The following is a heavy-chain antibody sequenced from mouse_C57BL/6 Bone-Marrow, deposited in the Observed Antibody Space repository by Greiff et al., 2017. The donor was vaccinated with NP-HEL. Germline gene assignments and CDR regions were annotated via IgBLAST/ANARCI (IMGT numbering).Heavy chain of an antibody. CDR3: ARHSIVAFCAY. CDR1: GYAFTNYL. J-gene: IGHJ3*01. CDR2: INPGSGGT. V-gene: IGHV1-54*01. Sequence: QVQLQQSGAELVRPGTSVKVSCKASGYAFTNYLIEWVKQRPGQGLEWIGVINPGSGGTNYNEKFKGKATLTADKSSSTAYMQLSSLTSEDSAVYFCARHSIVAFCAYWGQGTLVTVSA.